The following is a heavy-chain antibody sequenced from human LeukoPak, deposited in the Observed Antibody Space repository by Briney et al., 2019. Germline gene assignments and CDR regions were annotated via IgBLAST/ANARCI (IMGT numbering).Heavy chain of an antibody. J-gene: IGHJ3*02. CDR2: ISGSGGST. Sequence: GGSLRLSCAASGFTFSSYAMSWVRKAPGKGLEWVSAISGSGGSTYYADSVKGRFTISRDTPKNTLYLQMNSLRAEDTAVYYCARDTGSGYCSGGRCRGAFDIWGQGTMVTVSS. CDR1: GFTFSSYA. D-gene: IGHD2-15*01. CDR3: ARDTGSGYCSGGRCRGAFDI. V-gene: IGHV3-23*01.